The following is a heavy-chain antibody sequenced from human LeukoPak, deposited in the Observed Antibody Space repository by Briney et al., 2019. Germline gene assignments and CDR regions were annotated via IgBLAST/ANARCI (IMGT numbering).Heavy chain of an antibody. J-gene: IGHJ6*03. CDR3: AKGVGATATYYYYYMDV. V-gene: IGHV3-74*01. CDR1: GFTFSSYW. CDR2: INSDGSST. D-gene: IGHD1-26*01. Sequence: PGGSLRLSCAASGFTFSSYWMHWVRQAPGKGLAWVSRINSDGSSTSYADSVKGRFTISRDNAKNTLYLQMNSLRAEDTAVYYCAKGVGATATYYYYYMDVWGKGTTVTVSS.